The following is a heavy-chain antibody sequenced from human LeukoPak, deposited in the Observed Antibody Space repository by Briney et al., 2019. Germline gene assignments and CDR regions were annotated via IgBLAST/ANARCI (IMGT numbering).Heavy chain of an antibody. CDR2: IYSGGST. CDR3: ARDPGFYPADAFDI. V-gene: IGHV3-66*02. CDR1: GFTFSSYS. D-gene: IGHD2-2*01. Sequence: GGSLRLSCAASGFTFSSYSMNWVRQAPGKGLEWVSVIYSGGSTYYADSVKGRFTISRDNSKNTLYLQMNSLRGDDTAMYYCARDPGFYPADAFDIWGQGTMVIVSS. J-gene: IGHJ3*02.